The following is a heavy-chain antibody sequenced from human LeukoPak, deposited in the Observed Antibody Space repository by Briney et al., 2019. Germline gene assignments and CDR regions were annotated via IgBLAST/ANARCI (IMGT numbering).Heavy chain of an antibody. CDR1: GFTFSSYA. CDR3: ARNPYSSSRGGYFDY. J-gene: IGHJ4*02. D-gene: IGHD6-6*01. CDR2: ISYDGSNK. V-gene: IGHV3-30-3*01. Sequence: PGRSLRLSCAASGFTFSSYAMHWVRQAPGKGLEWVAVISYDGSNKYYADSVKGRFTISRDNSKNTLYLQMNSLRAEDTAVYYCARNPYSSSRGGYFDYWGQGTLVTVSS.